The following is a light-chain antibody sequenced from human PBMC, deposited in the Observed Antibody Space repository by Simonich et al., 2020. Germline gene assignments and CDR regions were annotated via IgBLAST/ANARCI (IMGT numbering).Light chain of an antibody. CDR1: QSVLYSSNNKNY. V-gene: IGKV4-1*01. Sequence: DIVMTQSPDSLAVSLGERATINCKSSQSVLYSSNNKNYLAWYQQTPGQPPKLLIYWASTREAGVPDRFSGSGSGTEFTLTISSLQAEDVAVYYCQQYYSTPLTFGGGTKVEIK. CDR3: QQYYSTPLT. J-gene: IGKJ4*01. CDR2: WAS.